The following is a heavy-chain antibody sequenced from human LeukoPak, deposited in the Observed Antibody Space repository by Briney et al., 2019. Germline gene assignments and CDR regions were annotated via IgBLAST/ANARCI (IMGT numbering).Heavy chain of an antibody. D-gene: IGHD3-10*01. CDR1: GFTFSSYS. CDR3: AGALWFGELLSNYFDY. V-gene: IGHV3-48*01. J-gene: IGHJ4*02. Sequence: PGGSLRLSCAASGFTFSSYSMNWVRQAPGKGLEWVSYISSSSSTIHYADSVKGRFTISRDNAKNSLYLQMNSLRAEDTAVYYCAGALWFGELLSNYFDYWGQGTLVTVSS. CDR2: ISSSSSTI.